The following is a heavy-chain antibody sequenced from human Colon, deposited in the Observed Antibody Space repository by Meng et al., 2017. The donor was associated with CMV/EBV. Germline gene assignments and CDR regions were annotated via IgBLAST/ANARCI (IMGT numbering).Heavy chain of an antibody. J-gene: IGHJ4*02. CDR2: IIPILGVA. Sequence: SVTVSCKASGGTFSNYAISWVRQAPGQGLEWMGGIIPILGVASEAQRFQRRVTITADKSTSTAYMELSSLMSEDTAVYYCAIQPYEGSRYYHYYFEYWGQGTLVTVSS. CDR1: GGTFSNYA. CDR3: AIQPYEGSRYYHYYFEY. V-gene: IGHV1-69*10. D-gene: IGHD3-22*01.